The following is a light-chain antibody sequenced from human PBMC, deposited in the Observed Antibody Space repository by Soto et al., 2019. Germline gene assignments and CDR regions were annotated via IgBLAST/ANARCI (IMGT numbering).Light chain of an antibody. V-gene: IGLV3-21*02. CDR3: QVWDRNSDVV. J-gene: IGLJ2*01. CDR1: YIGSRS. Sequence: SYELTQPPSVSVAPGQTARITCGGNYIGSRSVHWYRQKPGQAPVLVVYDDSDRPSGIPERFSGSKSENTATLTISRVEDGDEADFYCQVWDRNSDVVFGGGTKPTVL. CDR2: DDS.